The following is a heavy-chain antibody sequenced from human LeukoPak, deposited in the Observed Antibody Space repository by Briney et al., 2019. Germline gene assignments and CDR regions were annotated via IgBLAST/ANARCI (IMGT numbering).Heavy chain of an antibody. J-gene: IGHJ4*02. CDR2: IHDSGSS. Sequence: SETLSLTCTVSGGSITSYYWNWIRQPPGKGLEWIGYIHDSGSSNYNPSLKSRVTRSLDTSKNQFSLKLTSVTAADTAVYYCARQAYLSGYFTLDYWGQGSLVTVSS. D-gene: IGHD3-3*01. V-gene: IGHV4-59*08. CDR3: ARQAYLSGYFTLDY. CDR1: GGSITSYY.